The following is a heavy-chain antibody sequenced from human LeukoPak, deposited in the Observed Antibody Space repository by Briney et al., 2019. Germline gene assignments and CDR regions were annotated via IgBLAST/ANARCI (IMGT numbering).Heavy chain of an antibody. CDR3: ARDPRDGYNRAVRAFDI. CDR1: GGTFSSYA. J-gene: IGHJ3*02. Sequence: SVTVSFKASGGTFSSYAISWVRQAPGQGLEWMGRIIPILGIANYAQKFQGRVTITADKSTSTAYIELSSLRSEDTAVYYCARDPRDGYNRAVRAFDIWGQGTMVTVSP. CDR2: IIPILGIA. D-gene: IGHD5-24*01. V-gene: IGHV1-69*04.